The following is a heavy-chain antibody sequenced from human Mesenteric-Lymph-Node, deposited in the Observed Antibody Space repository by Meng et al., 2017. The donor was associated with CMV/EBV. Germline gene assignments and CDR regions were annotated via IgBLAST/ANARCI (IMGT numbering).Heavy chain of an antibody. V-gene: IGHV1-2*02. CDR1: GYSFTTYD. J-gene: IGHJ4*02. CDR2: INPNSGGT. CDR3: ARDVYYYDSSGYPSDY. D-gene: IGHD3-22*01. Sequence: ASVKVSCKASGYSFTTYDIKWARQATGQGLEWMGWINPNSGGTNYAQKFQGRVTMTRDTSISTAYMELSRLRSDDTAVYYCARDVYYYDSSGYPSDYWGQGTLVTVSS.